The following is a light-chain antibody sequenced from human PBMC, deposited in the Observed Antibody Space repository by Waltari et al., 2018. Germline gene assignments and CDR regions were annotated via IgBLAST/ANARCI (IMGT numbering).Light chain of an antibody. CDR3: CSYAGSVV. V-gene: IGLV2-23*02. Sequence: QSALTQPASVSGSPGQSITISCTGSSSDIGSYNVVSWYQHHPGKAPKLVIYEVINRPSGVSNRFSGSKSGNTASLTISGLQAEDEADYYCCSYAGSVVFDGGTKLTVL. J-gene: IGLJ2*01. CDR1: SSDIGSYNV. CDR2: EVI.